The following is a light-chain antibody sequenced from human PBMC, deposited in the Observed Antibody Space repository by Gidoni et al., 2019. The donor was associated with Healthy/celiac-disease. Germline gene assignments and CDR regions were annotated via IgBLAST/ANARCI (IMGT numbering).Light chain of an antibody. CDR3: QQYNSYSYT. CDR2: KAS. Sequence: DIQMTQSPSTLSASVGDRVTLTCRASQSISSWLAWYQQKPGKAPKLLIYKASSLESGVPSRFSGSGSGTEFTLTISSLQPDDFATYYRQQYNSYSYTFGQGTKLEIK. J-gene: IGKJ2*01. V-gene: IGKV1-5*03. CDR1: QSISSW.